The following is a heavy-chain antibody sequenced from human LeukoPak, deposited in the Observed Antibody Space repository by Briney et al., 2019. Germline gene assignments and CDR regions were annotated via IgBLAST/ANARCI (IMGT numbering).Heavy chain of an antibody. CDR1: GGTFSSYA. V-gene: IGHV1-69*01. D-gene: IGHD4-17*01. CDR3: ARNPCGDYCYYYYMDV. J-gene: IGHJ6*03. Sequence: GSSVKVSCKASGGTFSSYAISWVRQAPGQGLEWMGGIIPIFGTANYAQKFQGRVTITADESTSTAYMELSSLRSEDTAVYYCARNPCGDYCYYYYMDVWGKGTTVTVSS. CDR2: IIPIFGTA.